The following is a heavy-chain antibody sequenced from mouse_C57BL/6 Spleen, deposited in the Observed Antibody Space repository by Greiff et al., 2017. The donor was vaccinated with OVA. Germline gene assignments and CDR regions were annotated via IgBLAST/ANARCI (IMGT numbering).Heavy chain of an antibody. CDR2: INPSSGYT. D-gene: IGHD4-1*01. V-gene: IGHV1-4*01. CDR3: ARSGAGTFDY. J-gene: IGHJ2*01. CDR1: GYTFTSYT. Sequence: VKLEESGAELARPGASVKMSCKASGYTFTSYTMHWVKQRPGQGLEWIGYINPSSGYTKYNQKFKDKATLTADKSSSTAYMQLSSLTSEDSAVYYCARSGAGTFDYWGQGTTLTVSS.